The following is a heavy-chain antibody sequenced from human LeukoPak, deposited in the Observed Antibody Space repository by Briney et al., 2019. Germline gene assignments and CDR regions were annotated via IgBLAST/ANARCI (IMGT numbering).Heavy chain of an antibody. D-gene: IGHD1-26*01. CDR2: INPNSGGT. CDR3: ARVFGSDGTLATYYYMDV. V-gene: IGHV1-2*02. CDR1: GYTFTGYY. Sequence: ASVKVSCKASGYTFTGYYMHWVRQAPGQGLEWMGWINPNSGGTNYAQKFQGRVTMTRDTSISTAYMELSRLRSDDTAVYYCARVFGSDGTLATYYYMDVWGKGTTVTVSS. J-gene: IGHJ6*03.